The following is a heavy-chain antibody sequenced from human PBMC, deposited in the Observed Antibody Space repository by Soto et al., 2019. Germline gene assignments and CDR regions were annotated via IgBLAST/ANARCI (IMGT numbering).Heavy chain of an antibody. CDR2: AYYGWNT. J-gene: IGHJ4*02. V-gene: IGHV4-59*01. Sequence: QVQLQESGPGLVKPSETLSLTCTVSGGSISDYYWSWIRQPPGKGLEWIGYAYYGWNTNYNPSLKSRVTISVDTSKNQFSLKLISVTAADTAVYYCARDREYYESSGLYFDYWGQGILVTVSS. CDR1: GGSISDYY. CDR3: ARDREYYESSGLYFDY. D-gene: IGHD3-22*01.